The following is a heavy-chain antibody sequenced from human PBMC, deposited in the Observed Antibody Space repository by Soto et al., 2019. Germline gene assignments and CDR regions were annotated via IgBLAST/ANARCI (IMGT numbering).Heavy chain of an antibody. CDR2: IYDGGST. CDR3: AGQLIY. CDR1: GGNIRNSD. D-gene: IGHD5-18*01. V-gene: IGHV4-59*08. J-gene: IGHJ4*02. Sequence: SSQTHPLSYTVSGGNIRNSDGSWTRQPPGKGLEWIGYIYDGGSTYYNSSLKSRVTMSVDTSKNQFSLKLSSVTAEDTAVYYCAGQLIYWVKGTLVMVSS.